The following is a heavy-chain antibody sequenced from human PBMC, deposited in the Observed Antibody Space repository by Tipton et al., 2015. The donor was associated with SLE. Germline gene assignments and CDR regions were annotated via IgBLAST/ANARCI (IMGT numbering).Heavy chain of an antibody. CDR1: GGSFSSGYY. J-gene: IGHJ4*02. D-gene: IGHD1-1*01. CDR3: ARVTPKTGSDY. CDR2: IYHSGST. Sequence: TLSLTCAVYGGSFSSGYYWGWIRQPPGKGLEWIGSIYHSGSTYYNPSLKSRVTISVDTSKNQFSLKLSSVTAADTAVYYCARVTPKTGSDYWGQGTLVTVSS. V-gene: IGHV4-38-2*01.